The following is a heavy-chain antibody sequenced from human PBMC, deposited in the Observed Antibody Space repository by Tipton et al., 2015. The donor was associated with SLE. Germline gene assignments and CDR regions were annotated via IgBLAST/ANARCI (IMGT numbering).Heavy chain of an antibody. CDR3: AKGAYYDDSATSGLYFDC. CDR1: GFTFSSYA. CDR2: ISASGA. V-gene: IGHV3-23*01. J-gene: IGHJ4*02. D-gene: IGHD3-22*01. Sequence: GSLRLSCAASGFTFSSYAMNWVRQAPGKGLEGVSVISASGAFYADSVKGRFTISRDNSKNTLDLQMNSLRAEATAVYYCAKGAYYDDSATSGLYFDCWGQGILVTVSS.